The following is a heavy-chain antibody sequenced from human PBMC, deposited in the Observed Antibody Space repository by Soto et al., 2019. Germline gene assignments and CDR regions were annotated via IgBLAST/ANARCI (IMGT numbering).Heavy chain of an antibody. CDR2: ISSDGATI. Sequence: EVHMVESGGGLVQPGGSLRLSCEVSGLTFSKFEMTWVRQAPGQGLEWVSSISSDGATIYYADSLKGRFTISRDNDKNLLYLQMNSLKGEDTATYYCVRVGIVARPYWGQGTPVTVSS. CDR3: VRVGIVARPY. D-gene: IGHD2-21*01. CDR1: GLTFSKFE. J-gene: IGHJ4*02. V-gene: IGHV3-48*03.